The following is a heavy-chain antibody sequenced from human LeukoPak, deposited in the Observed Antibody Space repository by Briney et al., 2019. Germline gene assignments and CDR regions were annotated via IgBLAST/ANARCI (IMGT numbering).Heavy chain of an antibody. CDR2: ISAYNGNT. CDR3: ARGDQRVVGVPAAPASDAFDI. CDR1: GYTFTSYG. J-gene: IGHJ3*02. V-gene: IGHV1-18*01. Sequence: ASVKVSCKASGYTFTSYGISWVRQAPGQGLEWMGWISAYNGNTNYAQKLQGRVTMTTDTSTSTAYMELRSLRSDDTAVYYCARGDQRVVGVPAAPASDAFDIWGQGTMVTVSS. D-gene: IGHD2-2*01.